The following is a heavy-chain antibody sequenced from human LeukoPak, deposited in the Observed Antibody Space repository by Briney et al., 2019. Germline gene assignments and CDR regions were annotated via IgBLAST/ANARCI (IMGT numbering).Heavy chain of an antibody. CDR2: ISGSGGST. V-gene: IGHV3-23*01. Sequence: PGGSLRLSCAASGFTFSSYAMSWVRRAPGKGLEWVSAISGSGGSTYYADSVKGRFTISRDNSKNTLYLQMNSLRAEDTAVYYCAKGQGAGVLGFLEWLSLDSWGQGTLVTVS. CDR1: GFTFSSYA. J-gene: IGHJ4*02. D-gene: IGHD3-3*01. CDR3: AKGQGAGVLGFLEWLSLDS.